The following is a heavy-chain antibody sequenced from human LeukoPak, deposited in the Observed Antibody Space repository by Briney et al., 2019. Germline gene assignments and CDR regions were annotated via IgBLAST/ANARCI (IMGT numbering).Heavy chain of an antibody. J-gene: IGHJ4*02. D-gene: IGHD3/OR15-3a*01. V-gene: IGHV1-24*01. CDR2: FDPEDGET. CDR1: GYTLTELS. CDR3: ATSKTDWTQDYYFDY. Sequence: ASVRVSCKVSGYTLTELSMHWVRQAPGKGLEWMGGFDPEDGETIYAQKFQGRVTMTEDTSTDTAYMELSSLRSEDTAVYYCATSKTDWTQDYYFDYWGQGTLVTVSS.